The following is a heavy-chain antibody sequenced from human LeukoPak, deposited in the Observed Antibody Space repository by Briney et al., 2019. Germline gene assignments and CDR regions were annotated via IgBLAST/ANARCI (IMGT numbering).Heavy chain of an antibody. V-gene: IGHV4-34*01. J-gene: IGHJ4*02. CDR3: ASLRRGQLYSLGY. CDR2: ISHSGIT. Sequence: SETLSLTCAGGSFSGYYWSWIRQPPGKGLEWIGEISHSGITNYNPSLKSRVTISVDTSKNQFSLKLSSVTAADTAVYYCASLRRGQLYSLGYWGQGTLVTVSS. D-gene: IGHD3-16*01. CDR1: GSFSGYY.